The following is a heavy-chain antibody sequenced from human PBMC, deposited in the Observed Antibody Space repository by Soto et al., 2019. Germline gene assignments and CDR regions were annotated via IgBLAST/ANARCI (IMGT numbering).Heavy chain of an antibody. CDR3: ASGGTTLNIRFDV. Sequence: QVQVVQSGAEVKKPGSSVRVSCNAAGGTSSSYSITLMRQAPGQGLEWMVGIIPMLDTTDYAQKFQGRVPFTADESTSPVYIELSRLTSEYTAVYYWASGGTTLNIRFDVWGQGKLVTVS. V-gene: IGHV1-69*01. CDR2: IIPMLDTT. D-gene: IGHD1-1*01. J-gene: IGHJ4*02. CDR1: GGTSSSYS.